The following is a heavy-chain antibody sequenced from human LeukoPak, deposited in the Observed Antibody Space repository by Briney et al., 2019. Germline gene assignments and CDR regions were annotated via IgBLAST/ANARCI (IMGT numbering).Heavy chain of an antibody. CDR1: GFAFDEHG. CDR2: INWSGGST. V-gene: IGHV3-20*04. J-gene: IGHJ4*02. D-gene: IGHD3-10*01. CDR3: ARAPVTSPFYFDC. Sequence: GGSLRLSCTASGFAFDEHGMSWVRQVPGKGLEWVSGINWSGGSTGYSDPVRGRFIISRDNAKNSLYLQMDSLRAEDTALYYCARAPVTSPFYFDCWGQGTLVTVSS.